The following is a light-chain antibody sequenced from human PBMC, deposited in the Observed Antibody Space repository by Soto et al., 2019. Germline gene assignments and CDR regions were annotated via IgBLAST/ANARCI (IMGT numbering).Light chain of an antibody. CDR2: DNN. CDR1: SSNIGNNY. Sequence: QSVLTQPPSVSAAPGQKVTISCSGSSSNIGNNYVSWYQQLPGTAPKLLIYDNNKRPSGIPDRFSSSKSGTSATLGITGLQTGDEADYYCGTWDSSLSYVVFGGGTKLTVL. J-gene: IGLJ2*01. CDR3: GTWDSSLSYVV. V-gene: IGLV1-51*01.